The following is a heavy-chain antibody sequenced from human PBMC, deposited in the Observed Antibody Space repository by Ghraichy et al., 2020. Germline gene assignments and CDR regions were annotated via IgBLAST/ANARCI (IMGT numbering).Heavy chain of an antibody. V-gene: IGHV1-58*01. J-gene: IGHJ6*02. D-gene: IGHD2-2*01. CDR2: IVVGSGNT. CDR1: GFTFTSSA. Sequence: SVKVSCKASGFTFTSSAVQWVRQARGQRPEWIGWIVVGSGNTNSAQKFQERVIITRDMSTSTAYMELSNLRSEDTAVYFCAADPFCSSTSCYDDYYYGIDVWGQGTTVTVSS. CDR3: AADPFCSSTSCYDDYYYGIDV.